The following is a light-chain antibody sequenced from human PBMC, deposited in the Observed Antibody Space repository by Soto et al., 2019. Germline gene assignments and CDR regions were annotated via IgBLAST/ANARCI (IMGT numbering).Light chain of an antibody. J-gene: IGLJ1*01. V-gene: IGLV2-14*01. CDR1: SSDVGGYYS. CDR2: DVT. CDR3: RSYTSSSTDV. Sequence: QSVLTQPASVSGSPGQSITISCTGTSSDVGGYYSVSWYQQHPGKAPKLMIYDVTNRPSGVSNRFSGSKSGNTASLTISGLQAEDEADYYCRSYTSSSTDVFGTGTKLTVL.